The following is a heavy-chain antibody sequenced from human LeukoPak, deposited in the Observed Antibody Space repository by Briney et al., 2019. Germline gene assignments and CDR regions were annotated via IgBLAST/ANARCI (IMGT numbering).Heavy chain of an antibody. CDR1: GYTFTSYG. CDR2: ISAYNGNT. J-gene: IGHJ3*01. V-gene: IGHV1-18*01. Sequence: ASVKVSCKASGYTFTSYGISWVRQAPGQGLEWMGWISAYNGNTNYAQKLQGRVTMTTDTSTSTAYMELRSLRSDDTAVYYCAKNHERGRYDSFDVWAQGSWVTVSS. D-gene: IGHD3-16*02. CDR3: AKNHERGRYDSFDV.